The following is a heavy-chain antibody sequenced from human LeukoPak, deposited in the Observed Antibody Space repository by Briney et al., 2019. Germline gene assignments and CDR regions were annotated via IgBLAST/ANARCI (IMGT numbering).Heavy chain of an antibody. CDR2: IDPSDSYT. J-gene: IGHJ6*02. D-gene: IGHD6-13*01. CDR1: GNSFTSYW. CDR3: ARHEGSAAGKGYGMDV. Sequence: GESLKISCKGSGNSFTSYWISWVRQMPGKGLEWMGRIDPSDSYTNYSPSFQGHVTISADKSISTAYLQWSRLKASDTAMYYCARHEGSAAGKGYGMDVCGQGTTVTVSS. V-gene: IGHV5-10-1*01.